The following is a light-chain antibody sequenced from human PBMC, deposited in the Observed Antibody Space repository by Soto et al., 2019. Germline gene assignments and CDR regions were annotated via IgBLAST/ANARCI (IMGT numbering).Light chain of an antibody. V-gene: IGKV3-20*01. Sequence: EIVLTQSPGTLSLSPGERATLSCRASQSVSSSYLAWYQQKPGQAPRLLIYGVSSRANGIPDRFSGSGSGTDFTLTINRLEPEDFAVYYCQQYDSSRTFGQGTKVDIK. J-gene: IGKJ1*01. CDR1: QSVSSSY. CDR3: QQYDSSRT. CDR2: GVS.